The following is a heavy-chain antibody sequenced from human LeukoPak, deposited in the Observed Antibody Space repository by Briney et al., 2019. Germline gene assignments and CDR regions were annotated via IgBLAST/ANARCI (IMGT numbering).Heavy chain of an antibody. CDR3: ARAPRTGPALDY. Sequence: SETLSLTCTVSGGSISSSSYYWGWIRQPPGKGLEWIGYIYYSGSTYYNPSLKSQVTVSLDTSKNLFSLKMSSVTAADTAVYYCARAPRTGPALDYWGQGTLVTVSS. V-gene: IGHV4-30-4*08. CDR2: IYYSGST. J-gene: IGHJ4*02. CDR1: GGSISSSSYY. D-gene: IGHD7-27*01.